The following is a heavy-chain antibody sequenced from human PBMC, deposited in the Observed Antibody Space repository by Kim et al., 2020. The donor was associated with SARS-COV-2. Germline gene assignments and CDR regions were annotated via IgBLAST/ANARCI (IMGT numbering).Heavy chain of an antibody. CDR3: ARAGYCSGGSCYSGDAPGY. Sequence: GGSLRLSCAASGFTFSSYSMNWVRQAPGKGLEWVSSISSSSSYIYYADSVKGRFTISRDNAKNSLYLQMNSLRAEDTAVYYCARAGYCSGGSCYSGDAPGYWGQGTLVTVSS. CDR2: ISSSSSYI. J-gene: IGHJ4*02. V-gene: IGHV3-21*01. CDR1: GFTFSSYS. D-gene: IGHD2-15*01.